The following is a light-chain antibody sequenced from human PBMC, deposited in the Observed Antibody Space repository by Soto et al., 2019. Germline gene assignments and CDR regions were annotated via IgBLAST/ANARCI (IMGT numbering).Light chain of an antibody. CDR3: QQYTHWPRT. V-gene: IGKV3-15*01. Sequence: ETVMTQSPATLSGSPGERATLSCRASQSVSSNLAWYQQKPGQAPRLLLYGASTRATGIPARFSGSGSGTEFTLTISSLQSEDFGVYYCQQYTHWPRTFGQGTKVDVK. J-gene: IGKJ1*01. CDR1: QSVSSN. CDR2: GAS.